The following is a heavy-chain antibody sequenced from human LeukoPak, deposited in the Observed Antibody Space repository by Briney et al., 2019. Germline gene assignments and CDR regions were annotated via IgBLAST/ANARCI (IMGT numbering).Heavy chain of an antibody. CDR3: ARAPQRFLEAFDP. Sequence: ASVKVSCKASGGTFSSYAISWVRQAPGQGLEWMGGIIPIFGTANYAQKFQGRVTITADESTSTAYMELSSLRSEDAAVYYCARAPQRFLEAFDPWGQGTLVTVSS. D-gene: IGHD3-3*01. CDR2: IIPIFGTA. J-gene: IGHJ5*02. V-gene: IGHV1-69*13. CDR1: GGTFSSYA.